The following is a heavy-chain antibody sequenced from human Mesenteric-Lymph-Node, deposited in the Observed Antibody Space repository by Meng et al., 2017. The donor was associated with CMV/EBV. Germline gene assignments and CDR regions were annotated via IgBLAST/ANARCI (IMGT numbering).Heavy chain of an antibody. Sequence: CTVSGGSISIGGYYWSWIRQHPGKGLEWIGYIYYSGSTYYNPSLKSRVTISVDTSKNQFSLKLSSVTAADTAVYYCASGSHDYGDYENWGQGTLVPFSS. CDR1: GGSISIGGYY. D-gene: IGHD4-17*01. CDR3: ASGSHDYGDYEN. CDR2: IYYSGST. J-gene: IGHJ4*02. V-gene: IGHV4-31*03.